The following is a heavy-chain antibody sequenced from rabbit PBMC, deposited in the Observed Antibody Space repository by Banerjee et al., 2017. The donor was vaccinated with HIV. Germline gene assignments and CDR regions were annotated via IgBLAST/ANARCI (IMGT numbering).Heavy chain of an antibody. Sequence: QSLEESGGDLVKPGASLKLTCTASGFSFSSGYYMCWVRQAPGKGLEWIACIYAGSSGSTYYASWAKGRFTISKTSSTTVTLQMTSLTAADTATYFCARGWSIGGYFNLWGPGTLVTVS. D-gene: IGHD1-1*01. V-gene: IGHV1S40*01. CDR1: GFSFSSGYY. CDR3: ARGWSIGGYFNL. J-gene: IGHJ4*01. CDR2: IYAGSSGST.